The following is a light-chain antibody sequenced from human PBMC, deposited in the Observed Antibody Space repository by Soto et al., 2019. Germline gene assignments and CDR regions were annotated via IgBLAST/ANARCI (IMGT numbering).Light chain of an antibody. CDR1: SIDVGGYNY. CDR2: EVS. CDR3: SSYTRGSTYV. Sequence: QSALTQPASVSGSPGQSSTISCTGTSIDVGGYNYVSWYQQHPGKAPKLIIYEVSNRPSGVSNRFSGSKSGNTASLTISGLQAEDEGDYYCSSYTRGSTYVFGTGTKVTVL. V-gene: IGLV2-14*01. J-gene: IGLJ1*01.